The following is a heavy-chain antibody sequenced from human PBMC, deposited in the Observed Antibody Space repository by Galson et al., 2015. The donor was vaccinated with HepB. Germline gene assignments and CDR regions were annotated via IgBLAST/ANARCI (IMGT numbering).Heavy chain of an antibody. V-gene: IGHV1-18*04. CDR1: VYTFTSYG. J-gene: IGHJ6*02. D-gene: IGHD3-10*01. Sequence: SVKVSCKASVYTFTSYGISWVRPAPGQGLEWFGWISAYNGNTNYAQKLQGRVTMTRDKSISTAYMERSRLRSDDTAVYYCARESWFGELLNTYYYYGMDVWGQGTTVTVSS. CDR3: ARESWFGELLNTYYYYGMDV. CDR2: ISAYNGNT.